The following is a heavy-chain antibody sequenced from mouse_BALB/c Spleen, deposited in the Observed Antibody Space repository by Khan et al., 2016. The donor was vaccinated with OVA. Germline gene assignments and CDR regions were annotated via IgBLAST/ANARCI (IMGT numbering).Heavy chain of an antibody. CDR2: INPSDSET. J-gene: IGHJ3*01. Sequence: QVQLQQSGAELVRPGASVKLSCKASGYTFTSYWMNWVRQRPGQGLDWIGKINPSDSETHYNQMFKDKATLTVDKSSGTAYMQLSSLTSEDSAVYYCARREKYGYDTSWFAYWGQGTLVTVSA. D-gene: IGHD2-2*01. V-gene: IGHV1-61*01. CDR1: GYTFTSYW. CDR3: ARREKYGYDTSWFAY.